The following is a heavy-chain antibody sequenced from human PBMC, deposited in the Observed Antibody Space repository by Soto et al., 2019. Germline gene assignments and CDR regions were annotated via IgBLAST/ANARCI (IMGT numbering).Heavy chain of an antibody. D-gene: IGHD2-2*01. CDR2: INTDGGSS. CDR3: AREAGYCSRTSCYRRAFDT. CDR1: GFTFSGHW. Sequence: EVQLVESGGDLVQPGGSLRLCCAASGFTFSGHWMHWVRQVPGKGLEWVSRINTDGGSSAYADSVKGRFTISRDNAKNTLYLQMKGLRAEDTAVYYCAREAGYCSRTSCYRRAFDTWGQGTTVTVSS. J-gene: IGHJ3*02. V-gene: IGHV3-74*03.